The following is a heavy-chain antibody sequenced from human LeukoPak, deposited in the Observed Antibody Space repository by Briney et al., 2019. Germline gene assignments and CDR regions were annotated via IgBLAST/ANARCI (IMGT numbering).Heavy chain of an antibody. CDR3: ARGNYDFWSGPPLRARLNAFDI. Sequence: SETLSLTCTVSGGSISSSSYYWGWIRQPAGKGLEWIGRIYTSGSTNYNPSLKSRVTMSVDTSKNQFSLKLSSVTAADTAVYYCARGNYDFWSGPPLRARLNAFDIWGQGTMVTVSS. V-gene: IGHV4-61*02. CDR1: GGSISSSSYY. CDR2: IYTSGST. D-gene: IGHD3-3*01. J-gene: IGHJ3*02.